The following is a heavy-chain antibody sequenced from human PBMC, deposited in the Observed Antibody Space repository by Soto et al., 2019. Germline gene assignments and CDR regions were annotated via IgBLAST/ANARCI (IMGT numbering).Heavy chain of an antibody. CDR1: GGSISSSSYY. V-gene: IGHV4-39*01. Sequence: SETLSLTCTVSGGSISSSSYYWGWIRQPPGKGLEWIGSIYYSGSTYYNPSLKSRVTISVDTSKNQFSLKLSSVTAADTAVYYCARQFREEATAYFDYWGQGTLVTVSS. CDR2: IYYSGST. J-gene: IGHJ4*02. D-gene: IGHD5-12*01. CDR3: ARQFREEATAYFDY.